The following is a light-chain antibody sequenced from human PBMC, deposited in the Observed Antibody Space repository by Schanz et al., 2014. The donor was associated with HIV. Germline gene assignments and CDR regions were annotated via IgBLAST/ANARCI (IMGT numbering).Light chain of an antibody. Sequence: DIQMTQSPSTLSASVGDRITITCRASQSISGWLAWYQQKPGEAPNLLISEASTLKSGVPSRFSGSGSGTEFTLSISSLQPDDFATYYCQQYAVSSWTFGQGTRVQSK. CDR2: EAS. J-gene: IGKJ1*01. V-gene: IGKV1-5*03. CDR3: QQYAVSSWT. CDR1: QSISGW.